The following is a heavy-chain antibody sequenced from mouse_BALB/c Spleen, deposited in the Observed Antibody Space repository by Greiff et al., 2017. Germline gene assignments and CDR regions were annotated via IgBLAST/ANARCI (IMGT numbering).Heavy chain of an antibody. V-gene: IGHV5-12-1*01. Sequence: VQLKQSGGGLVKPGGSLKLSCAASGFAFSSYDMSWVRQTPEKRLEWVAYISSGGGSTYYPDTVKGRFTISRDNAKNTLYLQMSSLKSEDTAMYYCAMVMDYWGQGTSVTVSS. D-gene: IGHD2-3*01. CDR1: GFAFSSYD. CDR3: AMVMDY. CDR2: ISSGGGST. J-gene: IGHJ4*01.